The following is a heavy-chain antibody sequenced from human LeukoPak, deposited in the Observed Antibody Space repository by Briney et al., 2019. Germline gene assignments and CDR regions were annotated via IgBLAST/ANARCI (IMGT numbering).Heavy chain of an antibody. CDR2: INSDGSST. J-gene: IGHJ3*02. Sequence: GGSLRLSCAASGFTFNYFWMHWVRQAPGRGLVWVSRINSDGSSTTYADSVQGRFTISRDNSKNTLYLQMNGLRAEDTAVYYCAKSSDYYDSRGGAFDIWGQGTMVTVSS. CDR3: AKSSDYYDSRGGAFDI. CDR1: GFTFNYFW. V-gene: IGHV3-74*01. D-gene: IGHD3-22*01.